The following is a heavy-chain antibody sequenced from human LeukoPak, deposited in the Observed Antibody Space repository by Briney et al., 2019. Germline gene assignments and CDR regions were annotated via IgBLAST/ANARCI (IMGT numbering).Heavy chain of an antibody. J-gene: IGHJ3*02. Sequence: RASETLSLTCAVYGGSFSGYYWSWIRQPPGKGLEWIGEINHSGSTNYNPSLKSRVTISVDTSKNQFSLKLSSVTAADTAVYHCARRKAARPKLGGAFDIWGQGTMVTVSS. CDR3: ARRKAARPKLGGAFDI. CDR2: INHSGST. CDR1: GGSFSGYY. D-gene: IGHD6-6*01. V-gene: IGHV4-34*01.